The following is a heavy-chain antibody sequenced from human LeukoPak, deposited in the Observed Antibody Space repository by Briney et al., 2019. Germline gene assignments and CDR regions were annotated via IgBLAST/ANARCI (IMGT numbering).Heavy chain of an antibody. CDR1: GFTFSSCD. CDR3: ARGNILTGYEY. CDR2: IGFAGDT. V-gene: IGHV3-13*04. Sequence: PGGSLRLSCAASGFTFSSCDMHWVRQATGKGLEWVSAIGFAGDTYYAGSVKGRFTISRENAKKSLYLQMNSLRAGDTAVYYCARGNILTGYEYWGQGTLVTISS. J-gene: IGHJ4*02. D-gene: IGHD3-9*01.